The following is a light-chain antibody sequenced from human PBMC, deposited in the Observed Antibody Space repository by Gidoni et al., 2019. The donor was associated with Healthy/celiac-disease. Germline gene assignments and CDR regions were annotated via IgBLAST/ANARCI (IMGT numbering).Light chain of an antibody. J-gene: IGKJ4*01. Sequence: SVGDRVTITCRASQSISSYLNWYQQKPGKAPKLLIYAASSLQSGVPSRFSGSGSGTDFTLTISSLQPEDFATYYCQQSYSTPPLTFXGXTKVEIK. CDR3: QQSYSTPPLT. V-gene: IGKV1-39*01. CDR1: QSISSY. CDR2: AAS.